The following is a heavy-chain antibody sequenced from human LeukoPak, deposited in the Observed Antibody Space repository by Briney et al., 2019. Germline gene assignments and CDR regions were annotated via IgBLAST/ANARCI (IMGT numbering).Heavy chain of an antibody. CDR1: GFTFRSHG. Sequence: GGSLRLACAASGFTFRSHGMHWVRQAPGKGLEWVTFIGYDGSNKCFADSVKGRFTISRDNSKNTLYLEMNSLRVEDTAVYYCSCDGAYGSGSSPPYYYYMDVWGKGTTVTVSS. J-gene: IGHJ6*03. CDR3: SCDGAYGSGSSPPYYYYMDV. V-gene: IGHV3-30*02. D-gene: IGHD3-10*01. CDR2: IGYDGSNK.